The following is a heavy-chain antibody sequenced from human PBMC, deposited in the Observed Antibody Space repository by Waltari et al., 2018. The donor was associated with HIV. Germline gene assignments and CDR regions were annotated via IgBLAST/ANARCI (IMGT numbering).Heavy chain of an antibody. D-gene: IGHD3-3*01. Sequence: QVQLVQSGAEVKQPGASVKVSCKTSGYDLRTFDINWVRQAPGQGFEWMGWMSPSSGKTGYAQKFHGIVSMTRDTSIDTSYMQLSRLTSRDTAVYYCARSRPCAVFGDNWGQGTLVVVSS. V-gene: IGHV1-8*01. J-gene: IGHJ4*02. CDR2: MSPSSGKT. CDR1: GYDLRTFD. CDR3: ARSRPCAVFGDN.